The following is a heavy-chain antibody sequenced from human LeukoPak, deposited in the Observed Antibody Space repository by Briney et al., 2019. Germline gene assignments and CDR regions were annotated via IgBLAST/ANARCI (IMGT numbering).Heavy chain of an antibody. CDR2: INPNSGGT. CDR1: GYTFTGYY. J-gene: IGHJ4*02. CDR3: WTTVTTRDY. D-gene: IGHD4-11*01. Sequence: ASVNVSCKASGYTFTGYYMHWVRQAPGQGLEWMGRINPNSGGTNYAQKFQGRVTMTRDTSISTAYMELSRLRSDDTAVYYCWTTVTTRDYWGQGTLVTVSS. V-gene: IGHV1-2*06.